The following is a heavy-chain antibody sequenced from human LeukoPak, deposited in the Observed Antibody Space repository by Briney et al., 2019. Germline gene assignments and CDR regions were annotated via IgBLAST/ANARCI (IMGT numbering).Heavy chain of an antibody. V-gene: IGHV3-23*01. D-gene: IGHD6-13*01. CDR2: ISASGGST. CDR3: AKRIAAVGPYFDY. J-gene: IGHJ4*02. CDR1: GFTFSNYA. Sequence: PGGSLRLSCAASGFTFSNYAMSWVRQAPGMGLEWVSAISASGGSTYYADSVKGRFTISRDNSKSTLYLQMNTLRAEDTAVYYCAKRIAAVGPYFDYWGQGTLVTVSS.